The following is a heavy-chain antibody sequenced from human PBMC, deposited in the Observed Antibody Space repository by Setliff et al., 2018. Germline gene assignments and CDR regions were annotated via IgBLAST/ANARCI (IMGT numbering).Heavy chain of an antibody. CDR2: IYYRGST. J-gene: IGHJ6*02. CDR3: ARDEGSSYFYGMDV. D-gene: IGHD6-13*01. V-gene: IGHV4-39*07. Sequence: ASETLSLTCTVSGGSISSSGYYWGWIRQPPGKGLEWIGSIYYRGSTNYNPSLKSRVTISVDTSKNQFSLKLSSVTAADTAVYYCARDEGSSYFYGMDVWGQGTTVTVSS. CDR1: GGSISSSGYY.